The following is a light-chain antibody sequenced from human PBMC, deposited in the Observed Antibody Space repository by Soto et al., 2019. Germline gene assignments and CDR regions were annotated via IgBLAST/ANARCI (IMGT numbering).Light chain of an antibody. V-gene: IGKV1-12*01. J-gene: IGKJ4*01. CDR3: QQSNSFPRT. CDR1: QGISSR. Sequence: DIPMTQSPSSVSASVGDRVTITCRASQGISSRLAWYQQKPGKAPTLLIYAASSWQSGVPSRFSGSGSETDFTLTIGSLQPEDFATYYCQQSNSFPRTFGGGTKVEIK. CDR2: AAS.